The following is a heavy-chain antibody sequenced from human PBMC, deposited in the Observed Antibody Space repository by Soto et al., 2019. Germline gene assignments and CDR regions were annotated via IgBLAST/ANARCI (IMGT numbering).Heavy chain of an antibody. J-gene: IGHJ6*02. V-gene: IGHV5-51*01. CDR1: GYSFTSYW. CDR3: ARAHTVTGYYYYYYGMDV. CDR2: IYPGDSDT. Sequence: PRESLKISCKGSGYSFTSYWIGWVRQMPGKGLEWMGIIYPGDSDTRYSPSFQGQVTISADKSISTAYLQWSSLKALDTAMYYCARAHTVTGYYYYYYGMDVWGQGTTVTVSS. D-gene: IGHD4-4*01.